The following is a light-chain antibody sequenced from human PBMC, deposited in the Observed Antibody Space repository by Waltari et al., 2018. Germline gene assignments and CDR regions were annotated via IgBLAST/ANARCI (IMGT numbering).Light chain of an antibody. CDR1: SSDVGGYDY. CDR2: DVN. V-gene: IGLV2-14*03. CDR3: ISYTSTTTYVV. Sequence: QSALTQPASVSASPGQSITISCTGTSSDVGGYDYVSSYQQHPGKAPQLMIYDVNKRPSGVSHRFSASKSGNTASLTIFGLQAEDEADYYCISYTSTTTYVVVGGGTKLTVL. J-gene: IGLJ2*01.